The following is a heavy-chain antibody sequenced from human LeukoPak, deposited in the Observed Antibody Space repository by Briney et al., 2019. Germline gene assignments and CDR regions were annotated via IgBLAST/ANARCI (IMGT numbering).Heavy chain of an antibody. Sequence: ASVTVSCKASGYTFTGYYMHWVRQAPGQGLEWMGWINPNSGGTNYAQKFQGRVTMTRDTSISTAYMELSRLRSDDTAVYYCARGSSGWAVTRYWGQGTLVTVSS. J-gene: IGHJ4*02. D-gene: IGHD6-19*01. V-gene: IGHV1-2*02. CDR1: GYTFTGYY. CDR2: INPNSGGT. CDR3: ARGSSGWAVTRY.